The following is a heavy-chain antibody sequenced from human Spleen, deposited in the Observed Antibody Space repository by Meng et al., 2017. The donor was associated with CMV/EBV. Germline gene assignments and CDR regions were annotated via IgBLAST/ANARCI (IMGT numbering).Heavy chain of an antibody. CDR2: IYPADSDT. D-gene: IGHD4-11*01. V-gene: IGHV5-51*01. CDR1: GYNFNIHW. Sequence: ISCRASGYNFNIHWIAWVRQMPGKGLEWMGIIYPADSDTRYSTSFQGQVTISVDKSITTAYLQWNSLKVSDSAIYYCARRTDYRGDYWGQGTLVTVSS. J-gene: IGHJ4*02. CDR3: ARRTDYRGDY.